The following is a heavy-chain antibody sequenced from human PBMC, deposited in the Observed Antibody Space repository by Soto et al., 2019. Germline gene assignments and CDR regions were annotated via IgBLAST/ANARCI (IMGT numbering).Heavy chain of an antibody. V-gene: IGHV4-31*03. CDR1: GGSISSGGYY. Sequence: QVQLQESGPGLVKPSQTLSLTCTVSGGSISSGGYYWSWIRQHPGKGLEWIGYIYYSGSTYYNPSLKSRVTISVDTSKNQFSLKLSSVTAADTAVYYCARTGERWILGYYFDYWGQRTLVTVAS. CDR3: ARTGERWILGYYFDY. CDR2: IYYSGST. J-gene: IGHJ4*02. D-gene: IGHD2-2*03.